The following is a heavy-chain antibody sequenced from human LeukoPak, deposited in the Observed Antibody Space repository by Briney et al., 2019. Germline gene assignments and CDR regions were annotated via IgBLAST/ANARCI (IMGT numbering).Heavy chain of an antibody. Sequence: GESLKISCKGSGYTFTTYWIGWVRKMPGKGLEWMGIIYPTDSDTRYRPSFQGQVTISADKSISTAYLQWSSLKASDTAMYYCVRQRNNYCDYWGQGTLVTVYS. CDR3: VRQRNNYCDY. CDR1: GYTFTTYW. D-gene: IGHD1/OR15-1a*01. J-gene: IGHJ4*02. V-gene: IGHV5-51*01. CDR2: IYPTDSDT.